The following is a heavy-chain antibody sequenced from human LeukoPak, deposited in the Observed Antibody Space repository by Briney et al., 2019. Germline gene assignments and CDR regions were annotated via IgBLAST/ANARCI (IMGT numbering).Heavy chain of an antibody. D-gene: IGHD5-24*01. CDR3: ARAAYNAADY. J-gene: IGHJ4*02. Sequence: GGSLRLSCAASGFTFSSYSMHWVRQAPGKGLEWVSYISSSSGTIYYADSVKRRFTISRDNAKNSLYLQMNSLRDEDTAVYYCARAAYNAADYWGQGTLVTVSS. CDR2: ISSSSGTI. V-gene: IGHV3-48*02. CDR1: GFTFSSYS.